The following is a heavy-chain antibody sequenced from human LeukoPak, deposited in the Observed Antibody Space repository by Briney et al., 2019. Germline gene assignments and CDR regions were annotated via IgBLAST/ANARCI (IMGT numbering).Heavy chain of an antibody. CDR3: ARGVEMVTINYFDY. J-gene: IGHJ4*01. CDR1: GFTFSSYS. V-gene: IGHV3-48*01. CDR2: ISSSSSTI. D-gene: IGHD5-24*01. Sequence: GGSLRLSCAASGFTFSSYSMDWVRQAPGKGLEWVSYISSSSSTIYYADSVKGRFTISRDNAKNSLYLQMNSLRVEDTAVYYCARGVEMVTINYFDYWGHGTLVTVSS.